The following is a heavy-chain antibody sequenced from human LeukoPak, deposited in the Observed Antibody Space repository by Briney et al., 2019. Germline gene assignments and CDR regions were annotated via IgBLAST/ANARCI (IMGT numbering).Heavy chain of an antibody. CDR1: GFTYSSYA. Sequence: GGSLRLSCAASGFTYSSYAMSWVRQAPGKGLEWVSAISGSGGSTYCADSVKGRFTISRDNSKNTLYLQMNSLRAEDTAVYYCAKFRSGWSSFDYWGQGTLVTVSS. CDR3: AKFRSGWSSFDY. D-gene: IGHD6-19*01. CDR2: ISGSGGST. J-gene: IGHJ4*02. V-gene: IGHV3-23*01.